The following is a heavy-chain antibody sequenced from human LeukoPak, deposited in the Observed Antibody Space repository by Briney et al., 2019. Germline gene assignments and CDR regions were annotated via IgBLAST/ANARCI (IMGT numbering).Heavy chain of an antibody. J-gene: IGHJ5*02. V-gene: IGHV4-34*01. CDR2: INHSGST. Sequence: GSLRLSCAASGFTFSSYWMSWVRQPPGKGLEWIGEINHSGSTNYNPSLKSRVTISVDTSKNQFSLKLSSVTAADTAVYYCARGLRGYCSSTSCYIPWGQGTLVTVSS. CDR1: GFTFSSYW. D-gene: IGHD2-2*02. CDR3: ARGLRGYCSSTSCYIP.